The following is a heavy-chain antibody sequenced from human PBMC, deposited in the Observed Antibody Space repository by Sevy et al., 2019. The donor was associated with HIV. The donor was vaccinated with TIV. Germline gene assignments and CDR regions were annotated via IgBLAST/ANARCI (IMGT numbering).Heavy chain of an antibody. CDR3: ALTYYYDSSGYPFDY. V-gene: IGHV2-5*01. Sequence: SGPTLVKPTQTLTLTCTFSGFSLSTSGVGVGWIRQPPGKALEWLALIYWNDDKRYSPSLKSRLTITKDTSKNQVVLTMTNMDPVDTATYYCALTYYYDSSGYPFDYWCQGTLVTVSS. D-gene: IGHD3-22*01. CDR2: IYWNDDK. J-gene: IGHJ4*02. CDR1: GFSLSTSGVG.